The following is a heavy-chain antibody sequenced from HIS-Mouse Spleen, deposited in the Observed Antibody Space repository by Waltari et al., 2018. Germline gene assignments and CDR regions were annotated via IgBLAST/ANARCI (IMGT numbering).Heavy chain of an antibody. CDR1: GGSISSSRYY. Sequence: QLQLQESGPGLVKPSETLSLTCTVSGGSISSSRYYWGWSRQPPGKGLEWIGSIYYSGSTYYNPSLKSRVTISVDTSKNQFSLKLSSVTAADTAVYYCARGEEVGATDYWGQGTLVTVSS. V-gene: IGHV4-39*07. CDR3: ARGEEVGATDY. CDR2: IYYSGST. D-gene: IGHD1-26*01. J-gene: IGHJ4*02.